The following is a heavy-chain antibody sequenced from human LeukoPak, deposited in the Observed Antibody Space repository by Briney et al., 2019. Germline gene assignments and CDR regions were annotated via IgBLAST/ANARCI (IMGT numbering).Heavy chain of an antibody. J-gene: IGHJ4*02. V-gene: IGHV1-18*01. CDR2: ISAYNGNT. D-gene: IGHD3-3*01. CDR1: GYTFTSYG. CDR3: ARGPYYDFWSGYYVGEVGY. Sequence: ASVKVSCKASGYTFTSYGISWVRQAPGQGLEWMGWISAYNGNTNYAQKLQGRVTMTTDTSTSTAYMELRSLRSDDTAVYYCARGPYYDFWSGYYVGEVGYWGQGTLVTVSS.